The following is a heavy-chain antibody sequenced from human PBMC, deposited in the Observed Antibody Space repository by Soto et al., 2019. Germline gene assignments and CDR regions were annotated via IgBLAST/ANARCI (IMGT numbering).Heavy chain of an antibody. D-gene: IGHD3-22*01. Sequence: NPSETLSLTCTVSGGSISSYYWSWIRQPPGKGLEWIGYIYYSGSTNYNPSLKSRVTISVDTSKNQFSLKLSSVTAADTAVYYCARGHHYYASSGYYLFDYWGQGTLVTVSS. J-gene: IGHJ4*02. CDR1: GGSISSYY. V-gene: IGHV4-59*01. CDR2: IYYSGST. CDR3: ARGHHYYASSGYYLFDY.